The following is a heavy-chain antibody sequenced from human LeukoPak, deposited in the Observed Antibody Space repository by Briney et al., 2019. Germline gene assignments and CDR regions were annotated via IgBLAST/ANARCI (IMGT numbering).Heavy chain of an antibody. CDR2: IIPIFGTA. Sequence: SVKVSCKASGGTFSSYAIGWVRQAPGKGLEWMGGIIPIFGTANYAQKFQGRVTITADESTSTAYMELSSLRSEDTAVYYCARVKRGYCSSTSCSSWFDPWGQGTLVTVSS. D-gene: IGHD2-2*01. CDR1: GGTFSSYA. V-gene: IGHV1-69*13. J-gene: IGHJ5*02. CDR3: ARVKRGYCSSTSCSSWFDP.